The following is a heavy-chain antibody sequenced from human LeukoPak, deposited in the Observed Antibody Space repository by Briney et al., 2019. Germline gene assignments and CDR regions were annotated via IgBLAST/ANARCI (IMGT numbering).Heavy chain of an antibody. J-gene: IGHJ5*02. Sequence: SGTLSLTCAVSGVSISSSLNWWSWVRQPPGKGLEWIGEIYHSGTTNYNPSLRGRVTISVDKSKNHFSLKVSSVTAADTAVYYCARGWLQSWFDPWGQGTLVTVSS. CDR2: IYHSGTT. CDR3: ARGWLQSWFDP. CDR1: GVSISSSLNW. V-gene: IGHV4-4*02. D-gene: IGHD5-24*01.